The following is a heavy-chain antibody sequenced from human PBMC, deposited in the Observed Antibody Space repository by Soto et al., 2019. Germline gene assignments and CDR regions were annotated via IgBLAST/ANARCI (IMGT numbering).Heavy chain of an antibody. D-gene: IGHD6-19*01. CDR1: GFTFSSYA. CDR2: ISGSGGST. J-gene: IGHJ4*02. CDR3: AKDIVRPVAGLTLWDY. Sequence: EVQLLESGGGLVQPGGSLRLSCAASGFTFSSYAMSWVRQAPGKGLEWVSAISGSGGSTYYADSVKGRFTISRDNSKNTLYLQMNSLRAEDTAVYYCAKDIVRPVAGLTLWDYWGQGTLVTVSS. V-gene: IGHV3-23*01.